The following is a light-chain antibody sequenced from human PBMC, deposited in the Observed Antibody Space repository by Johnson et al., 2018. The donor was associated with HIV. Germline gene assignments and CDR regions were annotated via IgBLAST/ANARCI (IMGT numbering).Light chain of an antibody. CDR3: GTWDSSLSAPHYV. CDR1: SSNVGSSF. J-gene: IGLJ1*01. CDR2: DNN. V-gene: IGLV1-51*01. Sequence: QFVLTQPPSVSAAPGQTVTISCSGSSSNVGSSFVSWYRQVPGTAPKLLIYDNNKRPSGIPDRFSGSKSGTSATLGITGLQTGDEADYYCGTWDSSLSAPHYVFGTGTKVTVL.